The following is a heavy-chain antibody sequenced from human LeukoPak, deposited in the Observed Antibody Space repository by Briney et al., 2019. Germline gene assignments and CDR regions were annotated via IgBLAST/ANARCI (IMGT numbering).Heavy chain of an antibody. J-gene: IGHJ4*02. CDR2: IKPKTDGETT. Sequence: GGSLRHSCAASGFTFSSYSMNWVRQAPGKGLEWVGRIKPKTDGETTEYAAPVKDRFSISRDDSKSMMYLQMNSLKTEDTAVYYCITPLPYSAQGGQGTLVTVSS. CDR3: ITPLPYSAQ. V-gene: IGHV3-15*07. CDR1: GFTFSSYS. D-gene: IGHD2-21*01.